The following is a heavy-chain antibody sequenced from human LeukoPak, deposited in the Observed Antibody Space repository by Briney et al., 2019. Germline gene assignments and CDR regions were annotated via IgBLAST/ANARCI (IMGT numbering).Heavy chain of an antibody. CDR1: GFTFTGYD. CDR2: MNPNNGNT. Sequence: ASVKVSCKASGFTFTGYDINWVRRASGQGLEWMGWMNPNNGNTGYAQKFQGRVTMTRDTSISTAYMELRGLRSEDTAVYYCVRDGEGVAISVNYWFDPWGQGTLVTVSS. V-gene: IGHV1-8*01. J-gene: IGHJ5*02. D-gene: IGHD3-10*01. CDR3: VRDGEGVAISVNYWFDP.